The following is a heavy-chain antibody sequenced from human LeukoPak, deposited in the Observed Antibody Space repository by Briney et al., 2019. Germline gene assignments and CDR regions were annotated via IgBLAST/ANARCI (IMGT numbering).Heavy chain of an antibody. Sequence: ASVKVSCKASGYTFTSYGISWVRQAPGQGLEWMGWISAYNGKTNNAQKLQGRVTMPTDTSTGTAYMELRSLRSDDTAVYYCARAMRYSYGYIGRGPSLKAAYYFDYWGQGTLVTVSS. D-gene: IGHD5-18*01. CDR3: ARAMRYSYGYIGRGPSLKAAYYFDY. V-gene: IGHV1-18*01. CDR1: GYTFTSYG. J-gene: IGHJ4*02. CDR2: ISAYNGKT.